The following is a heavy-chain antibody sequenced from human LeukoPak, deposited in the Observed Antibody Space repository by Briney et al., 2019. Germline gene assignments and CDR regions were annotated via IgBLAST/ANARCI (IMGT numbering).Heavy chain of an antibody. J-gene: IGHJ4*02. CDR1: GFTFSSYA. V-gene: IGHV3-23*01. CDR2: ISGSGGST. D-gene: IGHD1-26*01. Sequence: GGSLRLSCAASGFTFSSYAMSRVRQAPGKGLEWVSAISGSGGSTYYADSVKGRFTISRDNSKNTLYLQMNSLKTEDTAVYYCTRAQPEWELQYYFDYWGQGTLVTVSS. CDR3: TRAQPEWELQYYFDY.